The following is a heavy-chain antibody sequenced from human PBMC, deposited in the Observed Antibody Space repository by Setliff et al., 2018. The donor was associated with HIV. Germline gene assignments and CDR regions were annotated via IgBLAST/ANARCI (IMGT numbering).Heavy chain of an antibody. D-gene: IGHD3-10*01. CDR1: GYTFSQYP. CDR3: ARDRESNRFDP. V-gene: IGHV1-3*04. CDR2: INTGNGNT. Sequence: ASVKVSCKASGYTFSQYPMHWVRQAPGQRPEWMGWINTGNGNTKYSQIFRDRVTFTRDTSADTVYMEVSSLRSEDTAVYYCARDRESNRFDPWGQGILVTVSS. J-gene: IGHJ5*02.